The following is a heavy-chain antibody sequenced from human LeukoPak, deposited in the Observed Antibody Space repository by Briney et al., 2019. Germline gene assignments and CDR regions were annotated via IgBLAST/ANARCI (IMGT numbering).Heavy chain of an antibody. V-gene: IGHV4-59*12. CDR3: ARGIRIGYGDYVGWFDP. Sequence: SETLSLTCTVSNYSISSYYWGWIRQPPGKGLEWIGEIYHSGSTNYNPSLKSRVTISVDTPKNQFSLKLSSVTAADTAVYYCARGIRIGYGDYVGWFDPWGQGTLVTVSS. J-gene: IGHJ5*02. CDR1: NYSISSYY. D-gene: IGHD4-17*01. CDR2: IYHSGST.